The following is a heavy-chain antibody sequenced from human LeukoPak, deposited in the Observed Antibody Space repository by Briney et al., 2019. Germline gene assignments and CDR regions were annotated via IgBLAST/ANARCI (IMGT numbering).Heavy chain of an antibody. CDR2: IKQDGSEK. Sequence: GGSLRLSCAASGFTFSSYWMSWVRQAPGKGPEWVANIKQDGSEKYYVDSVKGRFTISRDNAKNSLYLQMNSLRAEDTAVYYCARDRDYYDSSGYSDAFDIWGQGTMVTVSS. J-gene: IGHJ3*02. CDR3: ARDRDYYDSSGYSDAFDI. D-gene: IGHD3-22*01. V-gene: IGHV3-7*04. CDR1: GFTFSSYW.